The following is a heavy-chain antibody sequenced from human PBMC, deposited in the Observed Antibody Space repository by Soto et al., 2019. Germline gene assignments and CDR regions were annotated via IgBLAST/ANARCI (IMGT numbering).Heavy chain of an antibody. V-gene: IGHV4-59*01. J-gene: IGHJ5*02. D-gene: IGHD3-22*01. CDR1: GGSISSYY. CDR2: IYYSGST. CDR3: ARVHSRGDGWFDP. Sequence: SETLSLTCTVSGGSISSYYWSCIRQPPGKGLEWSGYIYYSGSTNYNPSLKSRVTISVDTSKNQFSLKLSSVTAADTAVYYCARVHSRGDGWFDPWGQGTLVTVSS.